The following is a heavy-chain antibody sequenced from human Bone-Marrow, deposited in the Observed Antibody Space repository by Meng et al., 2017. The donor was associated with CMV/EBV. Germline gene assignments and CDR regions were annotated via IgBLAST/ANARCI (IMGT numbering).Heavy chain of an antibody. CDR1: GYTFTGYY. D-gene: IGHD2-2*01. CDR3: ARDRDGIGIVVVPAAIGY. V-gene: IGHV1-2*02. CDR2: INPNSGGT. Sequence: ASVKVSCKASGYTFTGYYMHWVRQAPGQGLEWMGWINPNSGGTNYAQKFQGRVTMTRDTSISTAYMELSRLRSDDTAVYYCARDRDGIGIVVVPAAIGYWGQGTLVTVSS. J-gene: IGHJ4*02.